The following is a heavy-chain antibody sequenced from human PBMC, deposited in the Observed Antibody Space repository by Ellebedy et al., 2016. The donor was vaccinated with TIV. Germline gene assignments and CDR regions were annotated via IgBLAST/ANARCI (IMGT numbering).Heavy chain of an antibody. CDR2: IIPIFGTA. V-gene: IGHV1-69*06. Sequence: SVKVSCXASGGTFSSYAISWVRQAPGQGLEWMGGIIPIFGTANYAQKFQGRVTITADKSTSTAYMELSSLRSEDTAVYYCASGRWFGELLFWGQGTLVTVSS. CDR3: ASGRWFGELLF. J-gene: IGHJ4*02. D-gene: IGHD3-10*01. CDR1: GGTFSSYA.